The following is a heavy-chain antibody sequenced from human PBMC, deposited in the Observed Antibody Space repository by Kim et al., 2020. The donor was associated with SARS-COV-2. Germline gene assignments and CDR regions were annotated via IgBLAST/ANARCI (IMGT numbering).Heavy chain of an antibody. D-gene: IGHD2-21*01. J-gene: IGHJ4*02. V-gene: IGHV2-5*02. CDR1: GFSLSTSGVG. CDR2: IYWDDDK. Sequence: SGPTLVNPTQTLTLTCTFSGFSLSTSGVGVGWIRQPPGKALEWLALIYWDDDKRYSPSLKNRLTITKDTSKNQVVLTMTNMDPVGTATYYCVHRDNIVVTYDYWGQGTLVTVSS. CDR3: VHRDNIVVTYDY.